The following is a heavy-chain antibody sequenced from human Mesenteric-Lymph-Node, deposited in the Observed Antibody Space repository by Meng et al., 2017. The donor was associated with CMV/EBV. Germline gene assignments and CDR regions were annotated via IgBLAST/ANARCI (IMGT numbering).Heavy chain of an antibody. CDR2: VSPTASI. D-gene: IGHD2-2*02. V-gene: IGHV4-4*02. CDR3: ARSRCTRTTCYTGTFEY. J-gene: IGHJ4*02. CDR1: RTW. Sequence: RTWWSWVRQPPGKGLEWIGEVSPTASINYNPSLKSRVTISGDRFTNQFSLNLSSVTAADTAVYYCARSRCTRTTCYTGTFEYWGRGILVTVSS.